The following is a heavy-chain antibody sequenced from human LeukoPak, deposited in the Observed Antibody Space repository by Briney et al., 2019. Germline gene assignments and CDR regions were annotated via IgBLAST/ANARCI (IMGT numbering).Heavy chain of an antibody. CDR3: ARSIAVGATNTHFDS. CDR2: ISSSSSTI. V-gene: IGHV3-48*01. D-gene: IGHD1-26*01. J-gene: IGHJ4*02. CDR1: GFTFSSFA. Sequence: GGSLRLSCAASGFTFSSFAMNWVRQAPGKGLEWVSYISSSSSTIYYADSVKGRFTISRDNAKNSLYLQMSSLRAEDTAVYFCARSIAVGATNTHFDSWGQGTLVTVSS.